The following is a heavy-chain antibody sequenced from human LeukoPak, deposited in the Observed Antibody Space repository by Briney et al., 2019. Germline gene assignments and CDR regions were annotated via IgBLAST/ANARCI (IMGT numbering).Heavy chain of an antibody. J-gene: IGHJ4*02. Sequence: KPSETLSLTCTVSGDSISNPNSYWAWIRQPPGKEPPGKGLEWIGSIFYTGSAHYNSSLESRVTISVDTSKNRFSLNLSSVTAADTAVYYCARRRQWLHYFDYWGQGTLVTVSS. CDR1: GDSISNPNSY. CDR3: ARRRQWLHYFDY. D-gene: IGHD6-19*01. CDR2: IFYTGSA. V-gene: IGHV4-39*01.